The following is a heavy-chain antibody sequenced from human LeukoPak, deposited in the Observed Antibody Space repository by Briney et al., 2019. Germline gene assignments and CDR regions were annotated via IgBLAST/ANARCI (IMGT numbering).Heavy chain of an antibody. CDR3: ARESGLRFPDY. D-gene: IGHD3-3*01. CDR1: GGSISSGGYY. CDR2: ISSSGSTI. Sequence: LSLTCTVSGGSISSGGYYWSWIRQAPGKGLEWVSYISSSGSTIYYADSVKGRFTISRDNAKNSLYLQMNSLRAEDTAVYYCARESGLRFPDYWGQGTLVTVSS. V-gene: IGHV3-11*01. J-gene: IGHJ4*02.